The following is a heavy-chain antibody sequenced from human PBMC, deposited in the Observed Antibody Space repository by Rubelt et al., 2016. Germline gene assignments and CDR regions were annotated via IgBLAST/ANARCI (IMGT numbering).Heavy chain of an antibody. J-gene: IGHJ3*02. CDR1: GYSFTTYW. D-gene: IGHD1-26*01. CDR3: ARLGGSPQGAAFDI. Sequence: EVQLVQSGAEVKKPGESLKISCKGSGYSFTTYWIGWVRQMPGKGLECMGIVYPGYSDTRYIRSVHGHVTISADKSISTAYLQWGSLKASDTAMYDCARLGGSPQGAAFDIWGQGTMVTVSS. CDR2: VYPGYSDT. V-gene: IGHV5-51*01.